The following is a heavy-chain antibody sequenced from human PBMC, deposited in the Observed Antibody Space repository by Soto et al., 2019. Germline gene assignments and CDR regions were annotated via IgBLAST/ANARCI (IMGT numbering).Heavy chain of an antibody. J-gene: IGHJ6*02. CDR1: GFTFSRYA. CDR2: ISYDGSNK. V-gene: IGHV3-30-3*01. Sequence: QVQLVESGGGVVQPGRSLRLSCAASGFTFSRYAMHWVRQAPGKGLEWVAVISYDGSNKYYADSVKGRFTISRDNSKNTLYLQMNSLRAEDTAVYYCARDWATGSSWFNYYGMDVWGQGTTVTVSS. D-gene: IGHD6-13*01. CDR3: ARDWATGSSWFNYYGMDV.